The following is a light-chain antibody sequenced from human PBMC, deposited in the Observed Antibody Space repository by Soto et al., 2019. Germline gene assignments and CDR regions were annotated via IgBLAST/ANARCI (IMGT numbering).Light chain of an antibody. CDR2: EVS. V-gene: IGLV2-8*01. Sequence: QSVLTQPPSASGSPGQSVTISCTGTSSDVGGYNYVSWYQQHPGKAPKLMIYEVSKRPSGVSDRFSGSKSGNTASLTVSELQAEDEADYYCISYAGSNLLYVFGTGTKVTVL. CDR1: SSDVGGYNY. CDR3: ISYAGSNLLYV. J-gene: IGLJ1*01.